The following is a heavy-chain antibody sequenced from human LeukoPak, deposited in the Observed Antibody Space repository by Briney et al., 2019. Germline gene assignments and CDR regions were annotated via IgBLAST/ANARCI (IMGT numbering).Heavy chain of an antibody. CDR2: INPNSGGT. CDR3: ARLYGYDAFDI. CDR1: GYTLTGYY. J-gene: IGHJ3*02. Sequence: GASVKVSCKASGYTLTGYYMHWVRQAPGQGLEWMGWINPNSGGTNYAQKFQSRVTMTRDTSISTAYMELSSLRSEDTAVYYCARLYGYDAFDIWGQGTMVTVSS. V-gene: IGHV1-2*02. D-gene: IGHD2-2*02.